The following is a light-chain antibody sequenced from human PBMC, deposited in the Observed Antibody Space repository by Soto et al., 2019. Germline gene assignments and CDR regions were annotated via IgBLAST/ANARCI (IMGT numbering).Light chain of an antibody. CDR2: DVS. J-gene: IGKJ1*01. Sequence: IALTQSPATLSLSPGNRATLSCRASQNISSYLIWYQQKPGQSPRVLIYDVSNRATGIPTRFSGSGSGTDFTLTISSLEPEDFAVYSCKQSSNWPRTFGQGTRWIS. V-gene: IGKV3-11*01. CDR3: KQSSNWPRT. CDR1: QNISSY.